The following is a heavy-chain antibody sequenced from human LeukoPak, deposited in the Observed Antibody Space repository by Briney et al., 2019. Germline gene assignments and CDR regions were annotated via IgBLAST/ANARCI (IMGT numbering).Heavy chain of an antibody. Sequence: ASVKVSCKASGYTLTSYYMRWVRQAPGHGLEWMGIINPSGGSTSYAQKFQGRVTMTRDTSTSTVYMELSSLRSEDTAVYYCARDHEYYYGSGSYYPGGCDYWGQGTLVTVSS. V-gene: IGHV1-46*01. CDR1: GYTLTSYY. D-gene: IGHD3-10*01. CDR3: ARDHEYYYGSGSYYPGGCDY. CDR2: INPSGGST. J-gene: IGHJ4*02.